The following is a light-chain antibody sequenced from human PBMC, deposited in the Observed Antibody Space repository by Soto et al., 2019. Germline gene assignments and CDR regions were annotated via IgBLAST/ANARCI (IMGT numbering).Light chain of an antibody. CDR3: QQYNSWT. V-gene: IGKV1-5*01. CDR1: QSINTW. CDR2: YAS. Sequence: DLHMPPAPSSLSASVGARVTITGRASQSINTWLSWYQQNPGTAPKLLIYYASSLESGAPPRCSGSGSGTEFTLTISSLQPDDFATYYRQQYNSWTFGQGTKVDIK. J-gene: IGKJ1*01.